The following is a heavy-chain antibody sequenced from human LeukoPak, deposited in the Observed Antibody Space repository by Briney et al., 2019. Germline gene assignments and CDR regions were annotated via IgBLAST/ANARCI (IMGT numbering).Heavy chain of an antibody. V-gene: IGHV4-34*01. CDR1: GGSFSGYY. D-gene: IGHD3-16*01. CDR3: ARLVMAGREDV. CDR2: INHSGST. J-gene: IGHJ6*04. Sequence: SETLSLTCAVYGGSFSGYYWSWIRQPPGKGLEWIGEINHSGSTNYNPSLKSRVTISVDTSKNQFSLKLSSVTAADTAVYYCARLVMAGREDVWGKGTTVTISS.